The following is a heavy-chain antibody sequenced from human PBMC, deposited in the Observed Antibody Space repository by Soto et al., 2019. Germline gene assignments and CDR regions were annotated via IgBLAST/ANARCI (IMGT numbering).Heavy chain of an antibody. V-gene: IGHV1-3*01. J-gene: IGHJ5*02. D-gene: IGHD1-26*01. Sequence: ASVKVSCKASGYTFTSYAMHWVRQAPGQRLEWMGWINAGNGNTKYPQKFQGRVTITRDTSASSAYMELSSLRSEDTAVYFCARGSGGSYYTSGSWGQGTLVTVSS. CDR3: ARGSGGSYYTSGS. CDR2: INAGNGNT. CDR1: GYTFTSYA.